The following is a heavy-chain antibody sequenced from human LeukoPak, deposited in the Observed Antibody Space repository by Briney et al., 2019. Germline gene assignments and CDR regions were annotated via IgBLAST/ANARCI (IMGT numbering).Heavy chain of an antibody. CDR3: ARDYGGPHYFDY. CDR2: ITTATSSYI. Sequence: GGSLRLSCAPSGFTFSSHDMNWVRQAPGKGLEWVSSITTATSSYIYYADSVKGRFTISRDDAKNSLYLQMDSLRAEDTAVYYCARDYGGPHYFDYWGQGTLVTVSS. J-gene: IGHJ4*01. CDR1: GFTFSSHD. D-gene: IGHD2-15*01. V-gene: IGHV3-21*01.